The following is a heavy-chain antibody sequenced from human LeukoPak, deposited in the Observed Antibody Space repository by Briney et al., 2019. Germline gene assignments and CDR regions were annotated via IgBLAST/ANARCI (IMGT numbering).Heavy chain of an antibody. D-gene: IGHD6-19*01. V-gene: IGHV6-1*01. CDR3: ARAAEGQWPPENGFDP. CDR2: IYYRSKWYN. J-gene: IGHJ5*02. Sequence: SQTLSLTCAISGDSVSSNSAAWNWIRPSPSRGLEWLGRIYYRSKWYNDYAVSVKSRITINPDTSKNQFSLQLNSVTPEDTAVYCCARAAEGQWPPENGFDPWGQGTLVADSS. CDR1: GDSVSSNSAA.